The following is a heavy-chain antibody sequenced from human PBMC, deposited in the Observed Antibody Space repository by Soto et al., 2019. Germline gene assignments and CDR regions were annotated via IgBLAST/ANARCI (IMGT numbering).Heavy chain of an antibody. CDR1: GFSFSSAW. CDR3: TTGSPEGF. CDR2: IKTQSEGAST. Sequence: EVQLVESGGGLVKPGESLRLSCAASGFSFSSAWMNWVRQAPGKGLEWVGRIKTQSEGASTQYPAPVKGRFSIPRDNSKNILSIQLTSRKSAEPAVYYGTTGSPEGFWGQGTLVTVSS. V-gene: IGHV3-15*07. J-gene: IGHJ4*02.